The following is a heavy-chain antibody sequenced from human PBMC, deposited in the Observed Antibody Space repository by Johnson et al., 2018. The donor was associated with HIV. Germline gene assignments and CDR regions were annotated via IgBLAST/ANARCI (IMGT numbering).Heavy chain of an antibody. J-gene: IGHJ3*02. CDR2: TRNKANSYTT. V-gene: IGHV3-72*01. D-gene: IGHD3-22*01. CDR1: GFTFSDHY. Sequence: VQLVESGGGLVQPGGSLRLSCAASGFTFSDHYMDWVRQAPGKGLEWVGRTRNKANSYTTEYAASVKGRFTISRDDSKNSLYLQMNSLKTEDTAVYYCARVIDQYFDSILDDAFDIWGQGTLVTVSS. CDR3: ARVIDQYFDSILDDAFDI.